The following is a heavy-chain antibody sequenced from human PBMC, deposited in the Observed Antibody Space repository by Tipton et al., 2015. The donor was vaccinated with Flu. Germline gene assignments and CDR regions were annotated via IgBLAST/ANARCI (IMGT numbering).Heavy chain of an antibody. V-gene: IGHV4-39*07. Sequence: LRLSCTVSGGSISSSSYYWGWIRQPPGKGLEWIGSIYYSGSTYYNPSLKSRVTISVDTSKNQFSLKLSSVTAADTAVYYCAREEYCSGGTCYEGWFDPWGQGTLVTVSS. CDR3: AREEYCSGGTCYEGWFDP. D-gene: IGHD2-15*01. J-gene: IGHJ5*02. CDR2: IYYSGST. CDR1: GGSISSSSYY.